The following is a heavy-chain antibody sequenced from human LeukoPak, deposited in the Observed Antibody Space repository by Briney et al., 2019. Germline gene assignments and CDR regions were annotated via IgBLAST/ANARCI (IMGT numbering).Heavy chain of an antibody. CDR2: IGDSGGST. J-gene: IGHJ4*02. D-gene: IGHD6-19*01. CDR3: AKGPTVGAVAGPDFEY. V-gene: IGHV3-23*01. CDR1: GFTLSSYA. Sequence: GGSLRLSCAASGFTLSSYAMNWVRQAPGKGLEWVSSIGDSGGSTYYADSVKGRFTISRDKSKNTLYLQMNSLRAEDTAIYYCAKGPTVGAVAGPDFEYWGQGTLVTVSS.